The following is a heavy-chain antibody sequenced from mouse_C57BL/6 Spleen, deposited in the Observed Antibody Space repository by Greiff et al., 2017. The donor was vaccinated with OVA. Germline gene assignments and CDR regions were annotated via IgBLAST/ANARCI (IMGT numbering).Heavy chain of an antibody. V-gene: IGHV1-52*01. Sequence: VQLQQPGAELVRPGSSVKLSCKASGYTFTSYWMHWVKQRPIQGLEWIGNIDPSDSETHYNQKFKDKATLTVDKSSSTAYMQLSSLTSEDSAVYYCARNGNYSYAMDYWGQGTSVTVSS. J-gene: IGHJ4*01. CDR3: ARNGNYSYAMDY. CDR2: IDPSDSET. CDR1: GYTFTSYW. D-gene: IGHD2-1*01.